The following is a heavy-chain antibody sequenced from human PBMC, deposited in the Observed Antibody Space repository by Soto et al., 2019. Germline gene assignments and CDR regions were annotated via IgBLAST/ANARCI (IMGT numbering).Heavy chain of an antibody. CDR2: SRNKANSYAT. CDR3: TRISAYRAPVDC. D-gene: IGHD3-16*01. V-gene: IGHV3-72*01. Sequence: EVQLVESGGGLVQPGGSLRLSCAASGFTFSDHYMDWVRQAPGKGLEWVGRSRNKANSYATEYAASVKDRFTISRDDSKNSLYLQMNCLKIEDTAMYYCTRISAYRAPVDCWGRGTLVTVSS. J-gene: IGHJ4*02. CDR1: GFTFSDHY.